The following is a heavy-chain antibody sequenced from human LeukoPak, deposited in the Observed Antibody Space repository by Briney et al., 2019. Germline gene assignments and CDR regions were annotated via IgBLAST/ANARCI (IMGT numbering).Heavy chain of an antibody. V-gene: IGHV3-64*01. D-gene: IGHD6-6*01. Sequence: PAGGSLRLSCAASGFTFTSYPMHWVRQAPGKGLEYVSAISSNGGSTYYAHSVKGRFTISRDNSKNTLYLQMGSLRAEDMAVYYCARAAEARGYCYYMDVWGKGTTVTVSS. CDR1: GFTFTSYP. CDR3: ARAAEARGYCYYMDV. CDR2: ISSNGGST. J-gene: IGHJ6*03.